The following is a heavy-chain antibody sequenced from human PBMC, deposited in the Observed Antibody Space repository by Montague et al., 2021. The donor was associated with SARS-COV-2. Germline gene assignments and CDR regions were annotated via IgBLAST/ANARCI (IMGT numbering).Heavy chain of an antibody. CDR2: ISYGGRT. CDR3: ASSYYYGSGTYVYNYYMDV. D-gene: IGHD3-10*01. V-gene: IGHV4-39*01. Sequence: SETLSLTCTVSGGSVSSSPYYWGWIRQPPGRGLEWVGSISYGGRTXFSPSLKSRLTISVDSSENQFSLRLSSVTAADTAVYYCASSYYYGSGTYVYNYYMDVWGKGTTVTVSS. J-gene: IGHJ6*03. CDR1: GGSVSSSPYY.